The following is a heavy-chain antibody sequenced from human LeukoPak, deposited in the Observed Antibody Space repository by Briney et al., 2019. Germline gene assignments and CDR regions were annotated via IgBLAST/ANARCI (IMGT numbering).Heavy chain of an antibody. CDR1: GFTFNTYA. D-gene: IGHD6-13*01. V-gene: IGHV3-23*01. Sequence: PGGSLRLSCAASGFTFNTYAMSWVRQAPGKGLDWVSTISGSGGSTYYADSVKGRFTISRDNSKNTLYLQMNSLRAEDTAVYYCAKGYSSSWYNWFDPWGQGTLVTVSS. CDR2: ISGSGGST. CDR3: AKGYSSSWYNWFDP. J-gene: IGHJ5*02.